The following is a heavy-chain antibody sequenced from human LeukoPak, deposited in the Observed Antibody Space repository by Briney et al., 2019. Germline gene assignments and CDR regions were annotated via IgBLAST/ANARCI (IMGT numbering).Heavy chain of an antibody. J-gene: IGHJ4*02. CDR3: TTVVMGAPKDDY. V-gene: IGHV3-15*05. Sequence: GGSLRLSCAASGFTFSNAWMSWVRQAPGKGLEWVGRFRSKTDGGTIDYAAPVKGRFTISRDDSRNTLYLQMNSLKTEDTAVYYCTTVVMGAPKDDYWGQGTLVTVSS. CDR2: FRSKTDGGTI. D-gene: IGHD1-26*01. CDR1: GFTFSNAW.